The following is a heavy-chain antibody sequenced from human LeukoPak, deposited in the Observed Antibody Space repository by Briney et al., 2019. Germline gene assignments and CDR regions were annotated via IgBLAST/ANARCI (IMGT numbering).Heavy chain of an antibody. CDR1: GFTFSSYG. V-gene: IGHV3-33*01. Sequence: GGSLRLSCAASGFTFSSYGMHWVRQAPGKGLEWVAVIWYDGSNKYYADSVKGRFTISRDNSKNTLYLQMNSLRAEDTAVYYYASLYYDILTGYYSVDAFDIWGQGTMVTVSS. J-gene: IGHJ3*02. D-gene: IGHD3-9*01. CDR2: IWYDGSNK. CDR3: ASLYYDILTGYYSVDAFDI.